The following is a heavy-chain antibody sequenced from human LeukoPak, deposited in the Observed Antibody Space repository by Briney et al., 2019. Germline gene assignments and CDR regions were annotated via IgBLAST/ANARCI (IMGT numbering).Heavy chain of an antibody. CDR3: VRDRAGRQAWVEVAL. CDR1: GVTFTDTL. V-gene: IGHV3-66*02. Sequence: QPGGSLTLTCTLSGVTFTDTLIDWVRQAPGKGPEWVALIYIDARTVYTESVKGRCTISRDNSKNMVYLQLNSLSSEDSALYYCVRDRAGRQAWVEVALWGEGTQGTVSS. CDR2: IYIDART. J-gene: IGHJ5*02. D-gene: IGHD3-10*01.